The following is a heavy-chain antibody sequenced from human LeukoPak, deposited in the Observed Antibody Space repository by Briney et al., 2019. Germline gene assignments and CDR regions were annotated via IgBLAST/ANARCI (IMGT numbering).Heavy chain of an antibody. CDR3: AYELAATDAFDI. J-gene: IGHJ3*02. D-gene: IGHD2-15*01. CDR2: ISGSGGST. CDR1: GFTFSNVW. V-gene: IGHV3-23*01. Sequence: GGSLRLSCAASGFTFSNVWMTWVRQAPGKGLEWVSAISGSGGSTYYADSVKGRFTISRDNSKNTLYLQMNSLRAEDTAVYYCAYELAATDAFDIWGQGTMVTVSS.